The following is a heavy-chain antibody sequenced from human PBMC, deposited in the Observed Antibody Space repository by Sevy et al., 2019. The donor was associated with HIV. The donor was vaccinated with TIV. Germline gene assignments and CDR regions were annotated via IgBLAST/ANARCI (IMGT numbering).Heavy chain of an antibody. J-gene: IGHJ4*02. D-gene: IGHD3-9*01. CDR1: GFTFSSYA. V-gene: IGHV3-23*01. CDR2: ISGSGGST. Sequence: GGSLRLSCAASGFTFSSYAMSWVRQAPGKGLEWVSAISGSGGSTYYADSVKGRFTISRDNSKNTLYLQMNSLRAEDTAVYYCAKDHRWYDILTGYYYRYFDYWGQGTLVTVSS. CDR3: AKDHRWYDILTGYYYRYFDY.